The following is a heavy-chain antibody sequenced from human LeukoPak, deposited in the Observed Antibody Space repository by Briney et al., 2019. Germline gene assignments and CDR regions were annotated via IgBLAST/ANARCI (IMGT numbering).Heavy chain of an antibody. J-gene: IGHJ4*02. CDR3: ARGPVEMATIAYFDY. CDR1: GGSISSGSYY. V-gene: IGHV4-61*02. CDR2: IYTSGST. Sequence: SKTLSLTCTVSGGSISSGSYYWSWIRQPAGKGLEWIGRIYTSGSTNYNPSLKSRVTISVDTSKNQFSLKLSSVTAADTAVYYCARGPVEMATIAYFDYWGQGTLVTVSS. D-gene: IGHD5-24*01.